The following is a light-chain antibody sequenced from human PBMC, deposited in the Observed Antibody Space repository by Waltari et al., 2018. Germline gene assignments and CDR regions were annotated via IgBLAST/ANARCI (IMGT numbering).Light chain of an antibody. Sequence: DIQMTQSPSSLSASVGDRVTITCRASQSISSYLNWYHQKPGKAPKLLIYAASSLQSVVPSRFSGSGSGTDFTLTISSLQPEDFATYYCQQSYSTLFTFGPGTKVDIK. J-gene: IGKJ3*01. CDR1: QSISSY. V-gene: IGKV1-39*01. CDR3: QQSYSTLFT. CDR2: AAS.